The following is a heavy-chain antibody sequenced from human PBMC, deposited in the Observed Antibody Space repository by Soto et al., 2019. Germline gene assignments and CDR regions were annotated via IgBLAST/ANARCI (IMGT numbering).Heavy chain of an antibody. CDR2: ISGGGNDS. Sequence: AGGSLRLSCAASGFPFSSYAMSWVRQTPEKGLEWVAGISGGGNDSYYADFVQGRFTFFSDNSRNIVYLQMNSLIADDTAMYFCSRSLFMVAPDNEPFDYWGHGTLVTVSS. CDR3: SRSLFMVAPDNEPFDY. J-gene: IGHJ4*01. V-gene: IGHV3-23*01. CDR1: GFPFSSYA. D-gene: IGHD5-12*01.